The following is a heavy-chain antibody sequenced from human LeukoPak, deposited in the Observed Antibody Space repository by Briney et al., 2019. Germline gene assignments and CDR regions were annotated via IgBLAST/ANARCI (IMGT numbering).Heavy chain of an antibody. CDR3: ARGRYCTSTSCSHFDY. CDR2: IYPGDSDT. CDR1: GYSFTNYW. V-gene: IGHV5-51*01. Sequence: GESLKISCKGSGYSFTNYWIALVRQMPGRGLEWMGIIYPGDSDTRYSPSFQGQVTISGDRSISTAYLQWSSLKASDTAMYYCARGRYCTSTSCSHFDYWGQGTLVTVS. D-gene: IGHD2-2*01. J-gene: IGHJ4*02.